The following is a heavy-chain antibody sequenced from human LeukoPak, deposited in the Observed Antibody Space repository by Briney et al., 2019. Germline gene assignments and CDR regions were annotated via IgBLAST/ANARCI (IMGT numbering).Heavy chain of an antibody. V-gene: IGHV3-7*05. Sequence: GGSLRLSCAASGFRFSTYWMSWVRQAPGKGLEWVANIKHDGSDKYYVDSVKGRFTISRDNAKNLLYLQMNSLRAEDTAVYYCSRDDQYCSWNWGQGTLVTVSS. J-gene: IGHJ4*02. D-gene: IGHD2-21*02. CDR1: GFRFSTYW. CDR3: SRDDQYCSWN. CDR2: IKHDGSDK.